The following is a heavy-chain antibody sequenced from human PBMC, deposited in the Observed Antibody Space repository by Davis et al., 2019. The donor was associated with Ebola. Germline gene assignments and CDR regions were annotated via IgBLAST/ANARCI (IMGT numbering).Heavy chain of an antibody. CDR3: VKDFNGPFDF. CDR2: INEDGNII. CDR1: GFTFSRSW. J-gene: IGHJ4*02. V-gene: IGHV3-74*01. Sequence: GESLKISCTASGFTFSRSWIHWVRQAPGKGLIWVSRINEDGNIIYYADSVKGRFAISRDNAKNTLYLQMNSLRAEDTAVYYCVKDFNGPFDFWGQGALVTVSS. D-gene: IGHD4-17*01.